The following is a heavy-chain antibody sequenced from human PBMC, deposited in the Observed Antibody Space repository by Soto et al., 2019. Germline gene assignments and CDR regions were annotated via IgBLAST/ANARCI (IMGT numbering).Heavy chain of an antibody. J-gene: IGHJ3*02. CDR3: ASRDYNVAFDI. V-gene: IGHV4-59*01. CDR2: VFYSGNT. D-gene: IGHD4-4*01. Sequence: QVQLQESGPGLVKPSETLSLTCTVSGVSISTYYWTWIRQPPGKGLEWIGQVFYSGNTNYNPSLKSRVTISVDASRNQFSLRLSSVTAADTAMYYCASRDYNVAFDIWGQGTLVTVSS. CDR1: GVSISTYY.